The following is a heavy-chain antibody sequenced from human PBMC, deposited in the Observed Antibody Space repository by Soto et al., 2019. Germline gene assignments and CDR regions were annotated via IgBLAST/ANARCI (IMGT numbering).Heavy chain of an antibody. CDR1: GYSFTNYW. Sequence: GESLKISCXGSGYSFTNYWISWVRQMPGKGLEWMGRIDPSDSYTNYSPSFQVHVTISADKSISTAYLQWSSLKASDTAMYYCARSLPDTSMVPDYWGQGTLVTVSS. D-gene: IGHD5-18*01. CDR2: IDPSDSYT. J-gene: IGHJ4*02. CDR3: ARSLPDTSMVPDY. V-gene: IGHV5-10-1*01.